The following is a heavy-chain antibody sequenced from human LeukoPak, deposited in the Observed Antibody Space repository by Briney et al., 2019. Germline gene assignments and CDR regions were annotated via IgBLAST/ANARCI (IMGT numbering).Heavy chain of an antibody. CDR1: GGTFSSYA. CDR3: ARNCGGDCFIPYFDY. D-gene: IGHD2-21*01. V-gene: IGHV1-69*13. J-gene: IGHJ4*02. Sequence: SVKVSCKASGGTFSSYAISWVQQAPGQGLEWMGEIIPIFGTANYAQKFQGRVTITADESTGPAYMELSSLRSEDTAVYYCARNCGGDCFIPYFDYWGQGTLVTVSS. CDR2: IIPIFGTA.